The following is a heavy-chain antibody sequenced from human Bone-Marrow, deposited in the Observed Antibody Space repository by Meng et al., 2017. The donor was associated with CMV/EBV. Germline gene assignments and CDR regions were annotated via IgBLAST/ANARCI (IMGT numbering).Heavy chain of an antibody. CDR1: EFTFSFYG. J-gene: IGHJ6*02. V-gene: IGHV3-33*01. CDR3: ARAMESGGNFDYNYYGMDV. D-gene: IGHD2-15*01. Sequence: GESLKISCAASEFTFSFYGMHWVRQAPGKGLEWVAGLWYDGSNKHYGDSVKGRFIVSRDNSKNTMFLQMNSLRAGDTAVYYCARAMESGGNFDYNYYGMDVWGQGTTVTVSS. CDR2: LWYDGSNK.